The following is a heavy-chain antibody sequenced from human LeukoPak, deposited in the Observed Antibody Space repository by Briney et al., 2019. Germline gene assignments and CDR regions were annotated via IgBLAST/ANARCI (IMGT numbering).Heavy chain of an antibody. Sequence: SETLSLTCTVSGGSISSYYWSWIRQPPGKGLEWIGYIYTGGSTNYNPSLKSRVTISVDTSKNQFSLKLSSVTAADTAVYYCARRYSSSWGWFDPWGQGTLVTVSS. CDR1: GGSISSYY. J-gene: IGHJ5*02. D-gene: IGHD6-6*01. CDR2: IYTGGST. CDR3: ARRYSSSWGWFDP. V-gene: IGHV4-4*09.